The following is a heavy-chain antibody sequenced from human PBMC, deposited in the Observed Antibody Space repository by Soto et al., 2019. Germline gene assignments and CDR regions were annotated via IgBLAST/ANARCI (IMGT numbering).Heavy chain of an antibody. CDR1: GFTFSCYA. V-gene: IGHV3-48*01. Sequence: GGSLRLSCEASGFTFSCYAMNWVRQAPGKGLEWVSYISSSSSTIYYADSVKGRFTISRDNAKNSLYLQMNSLRAEDTAVYYCARDGGYSYGPFDYWGQGTLVTVSS. CDR3: ARDGGYSYGPFDY. J-gene: IGHJ4*02. CDR2: ISSSSSTI. D-gene: IGHD5-18*01.